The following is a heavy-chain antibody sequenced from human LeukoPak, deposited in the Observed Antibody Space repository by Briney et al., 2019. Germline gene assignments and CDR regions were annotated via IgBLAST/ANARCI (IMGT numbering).Heavy chain of an antibody. CDR1: GFTFSTYG. V-gene: IGHV3-33*01. D-gene: IGHD3-10*01. J-gene: IGHJ4*02. CDR3: ARASGPFDY. Sequence: PGRSLRLSCAASGFTFSTYGMHWVRQAPGKGLEWVAVIWNDGSNKYYADSVKGRFTIFRDNSKSTLYLQMNSLRAEDTAVYSCARASGPFDYWGQGTLVTVSS. CDR2: IWNDGSNK.